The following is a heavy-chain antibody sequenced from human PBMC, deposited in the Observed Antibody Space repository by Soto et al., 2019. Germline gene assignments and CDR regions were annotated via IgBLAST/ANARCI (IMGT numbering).Heavy chain of an antibody. CDR3: TRGHRSNSTGTGDS. CDR2: INDDGSSK. Sequence: PGVSLRLSCSSSVFTFIIYLIHLLLQVPGKGPEWVSRINDDGSSKNYADSVKGRFTISRDNAKNTLYLQMNDLRAEDTAVYYCTRGHRSNSTGTGDSWGQGTLVTVSS. J-gene: IGHJ4*02. D-gene: IGHD1-1*01. V-gene: IGHV3-74*01. CDR1: VFTFIIYL.